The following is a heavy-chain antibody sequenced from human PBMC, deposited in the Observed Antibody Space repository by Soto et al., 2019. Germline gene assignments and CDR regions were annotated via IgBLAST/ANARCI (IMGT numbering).Heavy chain of an antibody. D-gene: IGHD3-10*01. V-gene: IGHV4-31*03. J-gene: IGHJ4*02. CDR1: GGSISSLGFY. CDR3: ARLTSGPVYFDY. Sequence: SETLSLTCTVSGGSISSLGFYWSWIRQHPGRGLEWIGCIYYSGSAYYNPSLKSRVTTSVDTSKNQFSLKLSSVTAADTAVYYCARLTSGPVYFDYWGQG. CDR2: IYYSGSA.